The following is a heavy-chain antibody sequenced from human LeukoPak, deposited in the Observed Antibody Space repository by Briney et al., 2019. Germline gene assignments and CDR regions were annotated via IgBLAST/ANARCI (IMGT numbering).Heavy chain of an antibody. J-gene: IGHJ4*02. CDR1: GGTFSSYG. D-gene: IGHD4-17*01. Sequence: SVKVSCKASGGTFSSYGISWVRQAPGQGLEWMGRIIPILGIANYAQKFQGRVTITADKSTNTAYMELSSLRPEDTAVYYCARVSVDYGDYIDYWGQGTLVTVSS. CDR3: ARVSVDYGDYIDY. CDR2: IIPILGIA. V-gene: IGHV1-69*04.